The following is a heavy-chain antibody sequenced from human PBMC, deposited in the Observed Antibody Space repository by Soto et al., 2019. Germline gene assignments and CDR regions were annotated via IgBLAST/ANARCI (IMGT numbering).Heavy chain of an antibody. V-gene: IGHV3-21*01. CDR2: ISSSSYI. CDR1: GFTFSSYS. D-gene: IGHD1-1*01. CDR3: ARLQLERRVGWFDP. Sequence: GGSLRLSCADSGFTFSSYSMNWVRQAPGKGLEWVSSISSSSYIYYADSVKGRFTISRDNAKNSLYLQMNSLRAEDTAVYYCARLQLERRVGWFDPWGQGTLVTV. J-gene: IGHJ5*02.